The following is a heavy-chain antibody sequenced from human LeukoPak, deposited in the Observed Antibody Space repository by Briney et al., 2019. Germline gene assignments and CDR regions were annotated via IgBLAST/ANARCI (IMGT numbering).Heavy chain of an antibody. J-gene: IGHJ4*02. D-gene: IGHD2-21*02. CDR3: ARRTYCGGDCYSFDY. Sequence: KPSETLSLTCTVSGGSISSSNYYWAWIRQPPGKGLEWMGSIYYTGSTYYNPSLKSRVTMSVDTSKKQFSLRLSSVTAADTAVYYCARRTYCGGDCYSFDYWGQGMLVTVSS. CDR1: GGSISSSNYY. CDR2: IYYTGST. V-gene: IGHV4-39*01.